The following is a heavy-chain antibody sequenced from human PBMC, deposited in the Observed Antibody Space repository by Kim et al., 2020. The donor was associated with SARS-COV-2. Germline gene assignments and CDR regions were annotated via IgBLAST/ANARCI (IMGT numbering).Heavy chain of an antibody. J-gene: IGHJ6*02. V-gene: IGHV3-66*02. CDR2: IYSGGST. CDR1: GFTVSSNY. Sequence: GGSLRLSCAASGFTVSSNYMSWVRQAPGKGLEWVSVIYSGGSTYYADSVKGRFTISRDNSKNTLYLQMNSLRAEDTAVYYCARDAYYDILTGYFPYYYGMDVWGQGTTVTVSS. CDR3: ARDAYYDILTGYFPYYYGMDV. D-gene: IGHD3-9*01.